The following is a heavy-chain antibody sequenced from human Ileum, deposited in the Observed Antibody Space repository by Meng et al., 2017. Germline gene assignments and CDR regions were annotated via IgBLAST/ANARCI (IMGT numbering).Heavy chain of an antibody. CDR3: VRRGRGMSTIFDY. D-gene: IGHD5/OR15-5a*01. V-gene: IGHV3-74*01. CDR2: ISNDGSSI. CDR1: GFTLSNYW. J-gene: IGHJ4*02. Sequence: GGSLRLSCEASGFTLSNYWMHWVRQAPGKGLVWVSRISNDGSSISYADSVKGRFSISRDNAKNTLYLQMNSLRAEDTAVYFCVRRGRGMSTIFDYWGQGNLVTVSS.